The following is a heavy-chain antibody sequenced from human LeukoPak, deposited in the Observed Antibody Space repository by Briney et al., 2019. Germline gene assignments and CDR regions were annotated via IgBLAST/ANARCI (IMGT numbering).Heavy chain of an antibody. J-gene: IGHJ4*02. D-gene: IGHD1-14*01. CDR2: LYSDGNT. V-gene: IGHV3-53*01. Sequence: GGSLRLSCAASGFTVITNDMTWVRQAPGKGLEWFSVLYSDGNTKYADSVQGRFTISRDNSKNTLYLEMNSLSPDDTAVYYCARGVEPLAANTLAYRGQGTLVTVSS. CDR1: GFTVITND. CDR3: ARGVEPLAANTLAY.